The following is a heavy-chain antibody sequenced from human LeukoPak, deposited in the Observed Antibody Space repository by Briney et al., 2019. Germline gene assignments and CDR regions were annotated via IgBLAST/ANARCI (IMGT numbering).Heavy chain of an antibody. CDR2: IYYSGST. J-gene: IGHJ4*02. Sequence: SETLSLTCTVSGGSISSYYWSWIRQPPGKGLEWIGYIYYSGSTNYNPSLKSRVTISVDTSKNQFSLKLSSVTAADTAVYYCARRDRVGAEDYWGQGTLVTVSS. V-gene: IGHV4-59*01. CDR1: GGSISSYY. D-gene: IGHD1-26*01. CDR3: ARRDRVGAEDY.